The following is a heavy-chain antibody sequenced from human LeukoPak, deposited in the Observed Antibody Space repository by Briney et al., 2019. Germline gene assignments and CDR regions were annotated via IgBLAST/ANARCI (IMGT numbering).Heavy chain of an antibody. V-gene: IGHV4-59*01. Sequence: PSETLSLTCTVSGGSISSYYWNSIRQPPGKGLEWIGYIHDSATTNYNPSLKSRVTISVDTSKNQFSLKLSSVTAADTAVYYCARPAPDEYCSGGSCYSIDYWGQGTLATVSS. CDR2: IHDSATT. CDR1: GGSISSYY. J-gene: IGHJ4*02. D-gene: IGHD2-15*01. CDR3: ARPAPDEYCSGGSCYSIDY.